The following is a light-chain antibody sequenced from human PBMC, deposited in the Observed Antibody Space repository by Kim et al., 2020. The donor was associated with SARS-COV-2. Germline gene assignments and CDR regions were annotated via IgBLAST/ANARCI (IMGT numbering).Light chain of an antibody. V-gene: IGLV3-1*01. Sequence: SYELTQPPSLSVSPGQTASITCSGDKLGDKYSCWYQQKPGQSPILVIYEDDKRPSGIPERFSGSNSGNTATLTISGTQAMDEADYYCQAWDSSTVLFGGGTQLTVL. CDR3: QAWDSSTVL. CDR2: EDD. J-gene: IGLJ3*02. CDR1: KLGDKY.